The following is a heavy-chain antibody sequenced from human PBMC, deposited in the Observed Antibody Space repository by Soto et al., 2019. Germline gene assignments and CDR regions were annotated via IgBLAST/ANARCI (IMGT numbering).Heavy chain of an antibody. CDR3: ARGGHIAVVTDSFDY. Sequence: ASVNVSCKASGYTFTSYYMNWVRQAPGQGLEWLGIINPSGGYTTYAQRFLGRVTMTSDTSTSTVYMELGSLTSEDTAVYYCARGGHIAVVTDSFDYWGQGTLVTVSS. V-gene: IGHV1-46*03. J-gene: IGHJ4*02. CDR2: INPSGGYT. D-gene: IGHD2-21*02. CDR1: GYTFTSYY.